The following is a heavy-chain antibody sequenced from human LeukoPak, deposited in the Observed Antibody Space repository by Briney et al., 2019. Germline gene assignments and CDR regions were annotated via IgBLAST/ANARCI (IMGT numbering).Heavy chain of an antibody. J-gene: IGHJ4*02. CDR2: IIPILGIA. CDR3: ARVADYYDSSGYYHLDY. Sequence: AASVKVSCKASGGTFSSYAISWVRQAPGQGLEWMGRIIPILGIANYAQKFQGRVTITADKSTSTAYMELSSLRSEDTAVYYCARVADYYDSSGYYHLDYWGQGTLVTVSS. CDR1: GGTFSSYA. V-gene: IGHV1-69*04. D-gene: IGHD3-22*01.